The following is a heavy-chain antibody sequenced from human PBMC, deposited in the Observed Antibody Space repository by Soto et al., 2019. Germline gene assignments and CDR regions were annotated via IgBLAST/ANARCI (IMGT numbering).Heavy chain of an antibody. CDR3: ASAKAVVIAALGI. V-gene: IGHV3-23*01. J-gene: IGHJ3*02. D-gene: IGHD2-21*01. CDR2: VSDNGGSRGGT. CDR1: GFMFNNSA. Sequence: LRLSCTASGFMFNNSAMTWVRQAPGQGLQWVASVSDNGGSRGGTYYADSVKGRFTISRDNSKNTLYLQLDSLTGADTAVYYCASAKAVVIAALGIWGQGTMVTVSS.